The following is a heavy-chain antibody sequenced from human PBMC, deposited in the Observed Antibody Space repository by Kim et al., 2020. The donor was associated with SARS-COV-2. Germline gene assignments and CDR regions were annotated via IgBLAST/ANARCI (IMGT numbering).Heavy chain of an antibody. CDR2: INHSGST. CDR3: ARAQIAAAGTDSEYFQH. V-gene: IGHV4-34*01. J-gene: IGHJ1*01. D-gene: IGHD6-13*01. Sequence: SETLSLTCAVYGGSFSGYYWSWIRQPPGKGLEWIGEINHSGSTNYNPSLKSRVTISVDTSKNQFSLKLSSVTAADTAVYYCARAQIAAAGTDSEYFQHWGQGTLVTVSS. CDR1: GGSFSGYY.